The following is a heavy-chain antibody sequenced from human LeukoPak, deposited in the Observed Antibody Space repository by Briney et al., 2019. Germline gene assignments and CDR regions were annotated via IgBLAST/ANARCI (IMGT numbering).Heavy chain of an antibody. V-gene: IGHV1-2*02. CDR3: VRDRPSYYDSSVYYRENFDF. CDR1: GYAFTGYY. D-gene: IGHD3-22*01. Sequence: ASVKVSCKASGYAFTGYYLHWVRQAPGQGLEWMGWINPNSGGTNYAQKFQGRVTMTRDTSIRTAYMELSRLRSDDTAVYYCVRDRPSYYDSSVYYRENFDFWGQGTLVTVSS. J-gene: IGHJ4*02. CDR2: INPNSGGT.